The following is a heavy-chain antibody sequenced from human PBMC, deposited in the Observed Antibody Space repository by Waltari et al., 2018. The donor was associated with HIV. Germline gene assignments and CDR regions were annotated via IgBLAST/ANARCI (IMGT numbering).Heavy chain of an antibody. CDR1: GGSISSGYYY. CDR3: ARALDYYESGSFPWWFFDL. CDR2: VSTSGST. V-gene: IGHV4-61*02. D-gene: IGHD3-10*01. J-gene: IGHJ2*01. Sequence: QVQLRESGPGLVKPSQTLSLTCTVSGGSISSGYYYWSWIRQPAGMGLEWIGGVSTSGSTNYNPSLKSLVTISVDTSNNQFSLKLSSVTAADTAVYYCARALDYYESGSFPWWFFDLWGRGTLVTVTS.